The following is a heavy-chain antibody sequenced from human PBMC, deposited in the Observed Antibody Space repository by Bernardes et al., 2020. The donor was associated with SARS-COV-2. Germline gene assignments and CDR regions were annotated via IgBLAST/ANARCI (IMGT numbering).Heavy chain of an antibody. CDR1: GFTFSNYG. D-gene: IGHD6-19*01. J-gene: IGHJ6*02. Sequence: GGSLRLSCAGSGFTFSNYGMHWVRQAPGKGLEWVAVIWYDGSNKYYADSVKGRFTISRDNSKNTLSLQMNSLRAEDTAVYYCARDSSVAGSYYYYGMDVWGQGTTVTVSS. CDR2: IWYDGSNK. V-gene: IGHV3-33*08. CDR3: ARDSSVAGSYYYYGMDV.